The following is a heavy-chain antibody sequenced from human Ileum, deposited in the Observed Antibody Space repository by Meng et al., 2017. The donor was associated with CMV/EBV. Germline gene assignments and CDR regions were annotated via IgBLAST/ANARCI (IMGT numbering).Heavy chain of an antibody. D-gene: IGHD3-10*01. J-gene: IGHJ4*02. CDR1: GFSLSSYS. CDR2: ISKSSSYI. V-gene: IGHV3-21*06. CDR3: ARDLGDMVVLPTALDS. Sequence: SGFSLSSYSMHWVRQAPGKGLEWVSSISKSSSYINYADSILGRFTISRDDARITLYLQMNSLRAEDTAVYYCARDLGDMVVLPTALDSWGQGTLVTVSS.